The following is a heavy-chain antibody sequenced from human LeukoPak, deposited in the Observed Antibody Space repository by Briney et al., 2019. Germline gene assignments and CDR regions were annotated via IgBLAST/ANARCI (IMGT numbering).Heavy chain of an antibody. V-gene: IGHV3-11*01. CDR2: ISPSGTDI. CDR3: AKDRDPVTSSGWPWAYFGY. CDR1: GSTFSDTY. Sequence: NPGGSLRLSCAVSGSTFSDTYMTWIRQAPGKGLESLSYISPSGTDISYADSVKGRFTISRDNSKNTLYLQMNSLRAEDTAVYYCAKDRDPVTSSGWPWAYFGYWGQGTLVTVSS. D-gene: IGHD6-19*01. J-gene: IGHJ4*02.